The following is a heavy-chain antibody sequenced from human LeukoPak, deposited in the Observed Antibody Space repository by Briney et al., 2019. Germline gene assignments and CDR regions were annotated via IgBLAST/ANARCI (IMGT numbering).Heavy chain of an antibody. V-gene: IGHV3-21*01. Sequence: GGSLRLSCAASGFLFSDYSLNWVREAPGKGLEWVASISSGRNYIYYADSVKGRFTISKDHAKNALYLKMSSLRAEDTAVSFCTSDRDLGVGNWFDPWGKGTLVTVSS. D-gene: IGHD3-3*01. J-gene: IGHJ5*02. CDR3: TSDRDLGVGNWFDP. CDR1: GFLFSDYS. CDR2: ISSGRNYI.